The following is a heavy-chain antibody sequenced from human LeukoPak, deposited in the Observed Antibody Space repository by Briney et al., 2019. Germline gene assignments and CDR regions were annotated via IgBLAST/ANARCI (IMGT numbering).Heavy chain of an antibody. CDR1: GFTFSDYN. CDR3: ARPANSGSYPLVDY. Sequence: GGSLRLSCAASGFTFSDYNMRWIRQAPGKGLEWVSSISRSGSTKYYADSVKGRFTISRDNAKNSLYLQMNSLRAEDTAVYYCARPANSGSYPLVDYWGQGTLVTVS. CDR2: ISRSGSTK. V-gene: IGHV3-11*04. D-gene: IGHD1-26*01. J-gene: IGHJ4*02.